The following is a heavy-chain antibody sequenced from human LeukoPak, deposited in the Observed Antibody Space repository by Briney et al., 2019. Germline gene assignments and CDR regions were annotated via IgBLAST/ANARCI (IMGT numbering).Heavy chain of an antibody. CDR2: IIPIFGTA. Sequence: SVKVSCKASGGTFSSYAISWVRQAPGQGLEWMGGIIPIFGTANYAQKFQGRVTITADESTSTAYMELSSLRSEDTAVYYCAKEGLVYSYGYFLGYWGQGTLVTVSS. J-gene: IGHJ4*02. CDR1: GGTFSSYA. V-gene: IGHV1-69*13. D-gene: IGHD5-18*01. CDR3: AKEGLVYSYGYFLGY.